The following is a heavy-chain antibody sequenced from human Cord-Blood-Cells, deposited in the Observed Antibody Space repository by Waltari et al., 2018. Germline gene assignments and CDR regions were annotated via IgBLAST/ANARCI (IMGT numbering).Heavy chain of an antibody. J-gene: IGHJ3*02. CDR1: GLTFSNAW. V-gene: IGHV3-15*01. CDR3: TTGRRVRDAFDI. Sequence: EVQLVESGGGLVKPGGSLRLSCGASGLTFSNAWISWVRTAPGKGVGWVGRIKSKTDGWTTDYAAPVKGRFTISRDDSKNTLYLQMNSLKTEDTAVYYCTTGRRVRDAFDIWGQGTMVTVSS. CDR2: IKSKTDGWTT.